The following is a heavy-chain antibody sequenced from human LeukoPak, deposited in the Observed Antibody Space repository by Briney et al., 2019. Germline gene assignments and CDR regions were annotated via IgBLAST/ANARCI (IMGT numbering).Heavy chain of an antibody. Sequence: GGSPRLSCAASGFTVSSNYMSWVRQAPGKGLEWVSVIYSGGSTYYADSVKGRFTISRDNSKNTLYLQMNSLRAEDTAVYYCAREPSGSYPAFDYWGQGTLVTVSS. CDR2: IYSGGST. CDR1: GFTVSSNY. CDR3: AREPSGSYPAFDY. J-gene: IGHJ4*02. V-gene: IGHV3-66*01. D-gene: IGHD1-26*01.